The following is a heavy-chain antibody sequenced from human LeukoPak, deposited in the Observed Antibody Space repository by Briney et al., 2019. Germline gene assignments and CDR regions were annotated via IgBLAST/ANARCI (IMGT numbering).Heavy chain of an antibody. J-gene: IGHJ4*02. Sequence: ASVKVSCKASRYLFSDYYMHWVRQAPGQGLEWMGWINPNSGATYYAQKFQGRVAMTRDRTISTVYMELSSLGSDDTAVYYCARGIYSYSTPLDYWGQGTLVTVSS. CDR3: ARGIYSYSTPLDY. CDR2: INPNSGAT. D-gene: IGHD2/OR15-2a*01. V-gene: IGHV1-2*02. CDR1: RYLFSDYY.